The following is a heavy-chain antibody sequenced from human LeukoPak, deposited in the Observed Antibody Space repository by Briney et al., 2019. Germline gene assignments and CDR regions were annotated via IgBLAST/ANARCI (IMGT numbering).Heavy chain of an antibody. CDR2: ISAYNGNT. CDR1: GYTFTSYG. J-gene: IGHJ4*02. Sequence: ASVKVSCKASGYTFTSYGISWVRQAPGQGLEWMGWISAYNGNTNYAQKLQGRVTMTRDTSISTAYMDLSSLTSDDTAVYYCTRGPSNSDYWGQGTLVTVSS. CDR3: TRGPSNSDY. D-gene: IGHD2-8*01. V-gene: IGHV1-18*01.